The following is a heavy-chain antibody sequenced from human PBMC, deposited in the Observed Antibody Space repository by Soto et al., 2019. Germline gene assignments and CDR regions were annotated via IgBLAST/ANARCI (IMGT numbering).Heavy chain of an antibody. CDR2: IYYSGST. CDR3: ARSLGEVAAAGNWFDP. J-gene: IGHJ5*02. D-gene: IGHD6-13*01. V-gene: IGHV4-39*01. Sequence: QLQLQESGPGLVKPSETLSLTCTVSGGSISSSSYYWGWIRQPPGKGLEWIGSIYYSGSTYYNPSLKNRVTISVDTSKRQFYLKLRSVTAADTAVYYCARSLGEVAAAGNWFDPWGQGTLVTVSS. CDR1: GGSISSSSYY.